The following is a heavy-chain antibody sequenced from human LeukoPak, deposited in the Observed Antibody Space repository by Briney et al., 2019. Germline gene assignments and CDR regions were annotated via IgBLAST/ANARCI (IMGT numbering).Heavy chain of an antibody. CDR1: GYTFSTYI. CDR3: AREYGDYYSPHWIDP. J-gene: IGHJ5*02. Sequence: ASVKVSCKASGYTFSTYIINWVRQATGQGLEWMGWMNPNSGYTGYAPKFQGRVSMTRNTSISTAYMELSSRRSEDTAVYYCAREYGDYYSPHWIDPWGQGTLVTVSS. V-gene: IGHV1-8*01. CDR2: MNPNSGYT. D-gene: IGHD4-17*01.